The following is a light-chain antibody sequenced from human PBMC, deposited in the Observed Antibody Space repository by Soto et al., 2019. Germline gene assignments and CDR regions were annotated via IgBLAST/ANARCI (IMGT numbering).Light chain of an antibody. CDR1: QSISRR. Sequence: DIQMTHSPSTLSASVGDRVIITGRASQSISRRLAWYQQKPGKAPRLLMYDVSTLESGVPSRFSGSGSGTEFTLTITSLQPDDFATYYCQQFHSYSPTFGQGTKVDIK. CDR2: DVS. V-gene: IGKV1-5*01. J-gene: IGKJ1*01. CDR3: QQFHSYSPT.